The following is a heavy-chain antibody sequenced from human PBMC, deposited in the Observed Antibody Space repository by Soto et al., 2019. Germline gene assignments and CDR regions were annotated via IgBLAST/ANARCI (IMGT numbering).Heavy chain of an antibody. Sequence: SVKVSCKASGGTFSSYAISWVRQAPGQGLERMGGIIPIFGTANYAQKFQGRVTITADESTSTAYMELSSLRSEDTAVYYCARGSHYYDSSHGMDVWGQGTTVTVSS. CDR1: GGTFSSYA. V-gene: IGHV1-69*13. D-gene: IGHD3-22*01. J-gene: IGHJ6*02. CDR3: ARGSHYYDSSHGMDV. CDR2: IIPIFGTA.